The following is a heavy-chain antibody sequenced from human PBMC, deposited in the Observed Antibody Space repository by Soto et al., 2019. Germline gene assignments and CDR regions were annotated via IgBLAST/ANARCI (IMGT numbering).Heavy chain of an antibody. CDR3: ARAGLGRGSFDY. V-gene: IGHV3-48*02. D-gene: IGHD3-10*01. J-gene: IGHJ4*02. CDR2: ISSSSSTI. CDR1: GFTLSSYA. Sequence: WGSLRLSCAASGFTLSSYAIRWVRQAPGKGLEWVSYISSSSSTIYYADSVKGRFTISRDNAKNSLYLQMNSLRDEDTAVYYCARAGLGRGSFDYWGQGTLVTVSS.